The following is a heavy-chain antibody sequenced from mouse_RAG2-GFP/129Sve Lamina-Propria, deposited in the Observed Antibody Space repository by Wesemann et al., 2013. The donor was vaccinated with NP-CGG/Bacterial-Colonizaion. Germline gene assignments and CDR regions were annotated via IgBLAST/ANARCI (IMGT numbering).Heavy chain of an antibody. Sequence: DVQLQESGPGLVKPSQSLSLTCSVTGYSITSGYYWNWIRQFPGNKLEWMGYISYDGSNNYNPSLKNRISITRDTSKNQFFLKLNSVTTEDTATYYCARVDYDFAWFAYWGQGTLVTVSA. CDR2: ISYDGSN. CDR3: ARVDYDFAWFAY. D-gene: IGHD2-4*01. V-gene: IGHV3-6*01. J-gene: IGHJ3*01. CDR1: GYSITSGYY.